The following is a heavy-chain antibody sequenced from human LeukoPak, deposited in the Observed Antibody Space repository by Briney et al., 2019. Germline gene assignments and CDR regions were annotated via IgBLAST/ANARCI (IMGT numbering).Heavy chain of an antibody. D-gene: IGHD6-13*01. CDR2: IYYSGST. V-gene: IGHV4-39*07. CDR1: GGSISSSSYY. J-gene: IGHJ6*03. CDR3: ARAMWQQLDPGDYYMDV. Sequence: SETLSLTCTVSGGSISSSSYYWGWIRQPPGKGLEWIGSIYYSGSTNYNPSLKSRVTISVDTSKNQFSLKLSSVTAADTAVYYCARAMWQQLDPGDYYMDVWGKGTTVTISS.